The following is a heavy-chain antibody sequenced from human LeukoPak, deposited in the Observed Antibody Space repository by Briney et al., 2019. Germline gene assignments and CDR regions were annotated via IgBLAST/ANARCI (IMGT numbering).Heavy chain of an antibody. J-gene: IGHJ4*02. V-gene: IGHV3-23*01. D-gene: IGHD5-18*01. CDR3: AKGNGYSYGRYYFDY. CDR2: ITASGGNT. Sequence: GGSLRLSCAASGFTFSSYAMGWVRQAPGKGLEWVSAITASGGNTYYADSVKGRFTISRDNSKNTLYPQVNSLRAEDTAVYYCAKGNGYSYGRYYFDYWGQGTLVTVSS. CDR1: GFTFSSYA.